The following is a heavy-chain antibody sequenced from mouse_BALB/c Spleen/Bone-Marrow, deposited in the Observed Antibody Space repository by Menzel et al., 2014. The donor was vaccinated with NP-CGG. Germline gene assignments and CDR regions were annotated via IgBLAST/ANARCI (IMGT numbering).Heavy chain of an antibody. CDR3: ARVTSSVVGAMDY. CDR1: GFSLTNYG. D-gene: IGHD3-2*02. J-gene: IGHJ4*01. V-gene: IGHV2-9*02. Sequence: VQGVESGPGLVAPSQSLSITCTVSGFSLTNYGVHWVRQPPGKGLEWLGVIWAGGSTDYNSALMSRLSISKDNSKSQVFLKMISLQTDDTAMYYCARVTSSVVGAMDYWGQGTSVTVSS. CDR2: IWAGGST.